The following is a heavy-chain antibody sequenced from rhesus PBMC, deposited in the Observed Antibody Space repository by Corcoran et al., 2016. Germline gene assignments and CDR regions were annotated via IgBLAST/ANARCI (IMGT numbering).Heavy chain of an antibody. J-gene: IGHJ5-2*02. CDR2: ISGNTETT. Sequence: QVLLQESGPGLVKPSETLSLTCAVSGVSLFGNSLPLFRQSPGKGLEWIGYISGNTETTSYNPSLGGRVTISKDTSQNQYSLMLTSVTAADTAIYYCARDAISLDVWGRGILVTVSS. V-gene: IGHV4-147*01. CDR1: GVSLFGNS. CDR3: ARDAISLDV.